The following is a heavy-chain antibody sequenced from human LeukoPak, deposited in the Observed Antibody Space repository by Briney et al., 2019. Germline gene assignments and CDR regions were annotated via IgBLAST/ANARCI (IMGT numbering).Heavy chain of an antibody. J-gene: IGHJ4*02. CDR1: GGSISGSTYY. CDR3: ASGRSGTFSNY. V-gene: IGHV4-31*03. Sequence: SETLSLTCTVSGGSISGSTYYWSWIRQHPGEGLEWIGHIYYSGSTYYNPSLKSRVNISVDTSKNQFSLKLSSVTAADTAVYYCASGRSGTFSNYWGQGTLVTVSS. D-gene: IGHD3-10*01. CDR2: IYYSGST.